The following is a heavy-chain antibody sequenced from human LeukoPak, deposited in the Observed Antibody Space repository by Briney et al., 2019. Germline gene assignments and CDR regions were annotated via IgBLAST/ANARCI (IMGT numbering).Heavy chain of an antibody. J-gene: IGHJ1*01. D-gene: IGHD1-26*01. CDR1: GFSVSNNY. Sequence: PGGSLRLSCAASGFSVSNNYMTWVRQAPGKGLEWVSIIYSGGYTYYTDSVKGIFTTSRDNSNNTLPLQMNRLRAEDTAVYYCARVGASDLLAEFCQDWGQGTLVTVSS. V-gene: IGHV3-66*01. CDR2: IYSGGYT. CDR3: ARVGASDLLAEFCQD.